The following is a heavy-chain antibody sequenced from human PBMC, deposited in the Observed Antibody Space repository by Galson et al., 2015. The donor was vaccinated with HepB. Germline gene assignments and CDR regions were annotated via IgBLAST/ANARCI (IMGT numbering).Heavy chain of an antibody. J-gene: IGHJ4*02. CDR1: GFTVSSNY. V-gene: IGHV3-66*01. D-gene: IGHD3-10*01. CDR3: ARSRWFGELLHY. CDR2: IYSGGST. Sequence: SLRLSCAASGFTVSSNYMSWVRQAPGKGLEWVSVIYSGGSTYYADSVKGRFTISRDNSKNTLYLQMNSLRAEDTAVYYCARSRWFGELLHYWGQGTLVTVSS.